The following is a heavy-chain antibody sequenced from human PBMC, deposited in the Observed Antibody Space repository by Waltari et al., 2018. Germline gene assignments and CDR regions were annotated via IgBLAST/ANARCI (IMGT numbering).Heavy chain of an antibody. J-gene: IGHJ3*02. Sequence: QVQLQESGPGLVKPSETLSLTCTVSGGSISSYYWSWIRQPPGKGLEWIGYIYYSGSTNYNPSRKSRVTISVDTSKNQFSLKLSSVTAADTAVYYCARVNGVAAAGTSFAFDIWGQGTMVTVSS. CDR3: ARVNGVAAAGTSFAFDI. D-gene: IGHD6-13*01. CDR2: IYYSGST. V-gene: IGHV4-59*01. CDR1: GGSISSYY.